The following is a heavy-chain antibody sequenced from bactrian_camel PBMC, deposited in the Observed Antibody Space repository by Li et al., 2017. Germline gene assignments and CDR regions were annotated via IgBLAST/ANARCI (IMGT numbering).Heavy chain of an antibody. CDR3: AHNKEHFTVCEMPLLLEGY. J-gene: IGHJ4*01. CDR1: GFTTRDSNV. D-gene: IGHD3*01. V-gene: IGHV3S55*01. Sequence: HVQLVESGGGSVQVGGSLKLSCTMSGFTTRDSNVEWLRQAPGKECEPVADIRLDGTTVYADSVKGRFTISQDLGKNMVYLEMNMLKPEDSAVYYCAHNKEHFTVCEMPLLLEGYRGQGTQVTVS. CDR2: IRLDGTT.